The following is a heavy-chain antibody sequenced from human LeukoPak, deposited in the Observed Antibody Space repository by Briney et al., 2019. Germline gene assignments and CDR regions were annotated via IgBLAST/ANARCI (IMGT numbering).Heavy chain of an antibody. D-gene: IGHD6-13*01. CDR2: IYSGGST. CDR3: AKMGIAAAGTADY. J-gene: IGHJ4*02. CDR1: GFTVSSNY. V-gene: IGHV3-53*01. Sequence: PGGSLRLSCAASGFTVSSNYMSWVRQAPGKGLEWISVIYSGGSTYYADSVKVRFTISRDKSKNSLYLHMNSLRAEDTAVYHCAKMGIAAAGTADYWGQGTLVTVSS.